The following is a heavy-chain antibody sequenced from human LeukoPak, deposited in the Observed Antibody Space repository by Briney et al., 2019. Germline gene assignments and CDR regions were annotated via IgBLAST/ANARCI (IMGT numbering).Heavy chain of an antibody. CDR2: ISSSSSYI. Sequence: GGSLRLSCAASGFTFSSYSMNWVRQAPGKGLEWVSSISSSSSYIYYADSVKGRFTISRDNAKNSMYLQMNSLRAEDTAVYYCARWLDYYGSGSPYWGQGTLVTVSS. J-gene: IGHJ4*02. D-gene: IGHD3-10*01. V-gene: IGHV3-21*01. CDR1: GFTFSSYS. CDR3: ARWLDYYGSGSPY.